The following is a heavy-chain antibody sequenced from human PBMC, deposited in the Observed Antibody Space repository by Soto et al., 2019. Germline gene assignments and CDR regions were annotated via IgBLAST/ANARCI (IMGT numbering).Heavy chain of an antibody. CDR1: GFTLSSYF. J-gene: IGHJ5*02. CDR3: XXXXXXXXXXXXXXXT. Sequence: EVQLLESGGGMVQPGGSLRLSCVASGFTLSSYFMTWVRXXPXXXXXXXSAISNSGGSTYYADSVKGRFTISRDNSHNTLXLXMNXXXXXXXXXXXXXXXXXXXXXXXXXXXTWGQGAQVTVSS. CDR2: ISNSGGST. V-gene: IGHV3-23*01.